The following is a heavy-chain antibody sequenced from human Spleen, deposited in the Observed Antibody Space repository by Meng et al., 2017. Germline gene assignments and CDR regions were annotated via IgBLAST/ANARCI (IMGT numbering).Heavy chain of an antibody. J-gene: IGHJ4*02. V-gene: IGHV1-2*06. CDR1: GYTFTGYY. CDR2: INPNSGGT. D-gene: IGHD3-10*01. Sequence: ASVKVSCKASGYTFTGYYMHWVRQAPGQGLEWMGRINPNSGGTNYAQKFQGRVTMTRDTSISTAYMELSRLRSDDTAVYYCATMVRGGEYNNRIDYWGQGTLVTVSS. CDR3: ATMVRGGEYNNRIDY.